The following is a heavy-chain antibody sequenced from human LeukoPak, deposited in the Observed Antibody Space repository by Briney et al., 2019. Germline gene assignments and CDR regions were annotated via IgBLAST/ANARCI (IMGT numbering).Heavy chain of an antibody. J-gene: IGHJ3*02. Sequence: GGSLRLSCAASGFTFSSYAMRCVRRAPGEGLEWGSAISGSGGSKYYADSVKGRFTISRDNSKNTLYLQMNSLRAEDTAVYYCAKESRNVGADAFDIWGQGTMVTVSS. V-gene: IGHV3-23*01. D-gene: IGHD1-26*01. CDR1: GFTFSSYA. CDR3: AKESRNVGADAFDI. CDR2: ISGSGGSK.